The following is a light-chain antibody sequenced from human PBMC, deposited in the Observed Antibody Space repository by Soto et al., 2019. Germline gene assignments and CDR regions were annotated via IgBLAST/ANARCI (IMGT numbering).Light chain of an antibody. CDR1: QSVSNK. Sequence: EFVLTQSACTLSLSPGERVTLSCRASQSVSNKLGWYQHKPGQAPRLLIYDTSTRAAGTPARFTGSGSGTDFTLTISSLQSEDFAVYYCQQYNTWRSISFGQGTRLEIK. CDR2: DTS. CDR3: QQYNTWRSIS. J-gene: IGKJ5*01. V-gene: IGKV3-15*01.